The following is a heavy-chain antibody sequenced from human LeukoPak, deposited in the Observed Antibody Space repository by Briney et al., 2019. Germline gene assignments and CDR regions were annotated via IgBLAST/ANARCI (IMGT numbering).Heavy chain of an antibody. CDR3: ARAYCGGDCYMNGYFDY. D-gene: IGHD2-21*02. J-gene: IGHJ4*02. CDR2: ISSSSSYI. V-gene: IGHV3-21*01. Sequence: GGSLRLSCAASGFTFSSYSMNWVRQAPGKGLEWVSSISSSSSYIYYADSVKGRFTISRDNAKNSLYLQMNSLRAEDTAVYYCARAYCGGDCYMNGYFDYWGQGTLVTVSS. CDR1: GFTFSSYS.